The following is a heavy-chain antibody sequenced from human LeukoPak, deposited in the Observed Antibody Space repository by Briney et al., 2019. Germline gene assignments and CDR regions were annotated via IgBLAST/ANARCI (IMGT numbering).Heavy chain of an antibody. J-gene: IGHJ5*02. CDR2: IYYSGST. D-gene: IGHD3-3*01. CDR1: GGSISSYY. V-gene: IGHV4-59*08. Sequence: SETLSLTCTVSGGSISSYYRSWIRQPPGKGLEWIGYIYYSGSTNYNPSLKSRVTISVDTSKNQFSLKLSSVTAADTAVYYCARAEIHYDFWSGYYGPFNWFDPWGQGTLVTVSS. CDR3: ARAEIHYDFWSGYYGPFNWFDP.